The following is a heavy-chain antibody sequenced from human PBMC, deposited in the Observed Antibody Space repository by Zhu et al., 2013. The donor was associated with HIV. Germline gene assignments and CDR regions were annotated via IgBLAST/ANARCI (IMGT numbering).Heavy chain of an antibody. Sequence: QVLLVQSGAEVKETLGASVKVSCKASGYTFTDYYIHWVRQAPGHGLEWMGRINPKTGDTTYLGKFQGRVIMARDTSVNTAYMEVKNVTFDDTAVYYCARGTFDSSGYFGFDFWGQGTFIIVSS. CDR1: GYTFTDYY. CDR3: ARGTFDSSGYFGFDF. CDR2: INPKTGDT. V-gene: IGHV1-2*06. J-gene: IGHJ3*01. D-gene: IGHD3-22*01.